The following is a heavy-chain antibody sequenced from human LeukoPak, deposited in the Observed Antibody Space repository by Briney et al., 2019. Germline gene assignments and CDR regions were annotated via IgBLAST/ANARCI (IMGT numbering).Heavy chain of an antibody. V-gene: IGHV3-66*01. CDR3: ATDYDVLTGYYSDVGY. D-gene: IGHD3-9*01. J-gene: IGHJ4*02. CDR1: GFTVSDNY. Sequence: GGSLRLSCAASGFTVSDNYMSWVRQAPGKGLEWVSIIYTAGSIYYADSVKGRFTTSRDNSKNTVYLQMNSLRAEDTAVYYCATDYDVLTGYYSDVGYWGQGTLVTVSS. CDR2: IYTAGSI.